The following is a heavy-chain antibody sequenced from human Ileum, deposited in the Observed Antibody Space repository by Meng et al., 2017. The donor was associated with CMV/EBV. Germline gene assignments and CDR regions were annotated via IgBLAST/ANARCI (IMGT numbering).Heavy chain of an antibody. CDR3: ARLSITGSAVGGQFDY. Sequence: KVSCKGSGYSFTSYWIGWVRQMPGKGLEWMGIIYPSDSDTRYSPSFQGQVTISADKSIRNAYLQWSSLKASDTAMYYCARLSITGSAVGGQFDYWGQGTLVTVSS. V-gene: IGHV5-51*01. D-gene: IGHD1-20*01. CDR2: IYPSDSDT. CDR1: GYSFTSYW. J-gene: IGHJ4*02.